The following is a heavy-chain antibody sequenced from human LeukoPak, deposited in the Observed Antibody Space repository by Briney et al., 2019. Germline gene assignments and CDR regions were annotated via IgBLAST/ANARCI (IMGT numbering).Heavy chain of an antibody. Sequence: GASVKVSCKASGGTFSIYVISWVRQAPGQGLEWMGGIIPIFGTANYAQKFQGRVTITADKSTSTAYMELSSLRSEDTAVYYCARILGPDWFDPWGQGTLVTVSS. V-gene: IGHV1-69*06. J-gene: IGHJ5*02. CDR3: ARILGPDWFDP. CDR2: IIPIFGTA. CDR1: GGTFSIYV. D-gene: IGHD7-27*01.